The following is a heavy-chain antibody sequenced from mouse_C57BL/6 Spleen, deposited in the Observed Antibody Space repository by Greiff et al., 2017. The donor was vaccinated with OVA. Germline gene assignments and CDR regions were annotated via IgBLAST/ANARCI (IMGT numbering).Heavy chain of an antibody. D-gene: IGHD2-5*01. CDR2: IDPEDGDT. CDR1: GFNIKDYY. CDR3: TTSYYSNYLYFDY. Sequence: EVQLQQSGAELVRPGASVKLSCTASGFNIKDYYMHWVKQRPEQGLEWIGRIDPEDGDTEYAPKFQGKATMTADTSSNTAYLQLSSLTSEDTAVYYCTTSYYSNYLYFDYWGQGTTLTVSS. V-gene: IGHV14-1*01. J-gene: IGHJ2*01.